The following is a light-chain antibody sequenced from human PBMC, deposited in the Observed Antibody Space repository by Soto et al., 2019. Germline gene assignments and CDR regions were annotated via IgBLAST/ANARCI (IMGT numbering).Light chain of an antibody. CDR1: NSNIGPGSV. CDR2: GNN. J-gene: IGLJ2*01. V-gene: IGLV1-40*01. CDR3: AAWDDGLNCPV. Sequence: QAVVTQPPSVSGAPGQRITVSCTWNNSNIGPGSVVHWYQFLPGTAPKLLISGNNIRPSGVPDRFSGSKSDTSASLAITGLQPEDEADYYCAAWDDGLNCPVFGGGTKLTVL.